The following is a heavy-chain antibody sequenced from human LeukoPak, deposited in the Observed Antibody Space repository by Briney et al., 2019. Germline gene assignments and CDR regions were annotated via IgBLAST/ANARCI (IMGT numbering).Heavy chain of an antibody. CDR1: GGSISSGSYY. J-gene: IGHJ4*02. CDR2: IYTSGST. D-gene: IGHD3-22*01. V-gene: IGHV4-61*02. CDR3: ARELWSYDSSGYPFDY. Sequence: SETLSLTCTVSGGSISSGSYYWSWIRQPAGKGLEWIGRIYTSGSTNYNPSLKSRVSISVDTSKNQFSLKLRSVTAADTAVYYCARELWSYDSSGYPFDYWGQGTLVTVSS.